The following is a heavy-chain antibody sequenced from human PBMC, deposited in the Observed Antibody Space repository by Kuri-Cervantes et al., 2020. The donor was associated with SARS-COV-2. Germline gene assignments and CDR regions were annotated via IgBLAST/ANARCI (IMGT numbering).Heavy chain of an antibody. CDR2: ISYDGSNK. J-gene: IGHJ4*02. CDR1: GFTFSSYA. D-gene: IGHD1-26*01. V-gene: IGHV3-30-3*01. Sequence: SCKASGFTFSSYAMHWVRQAPGKGLEWVAVISYDGSNKYYADSVKGRFTISRDNSKNTLYLQMNSLRAEDTAVYYCARPYSGSYYGYFDYWGQGTLVTVSS. CDR3: ARPYSGSYYGYFDY.